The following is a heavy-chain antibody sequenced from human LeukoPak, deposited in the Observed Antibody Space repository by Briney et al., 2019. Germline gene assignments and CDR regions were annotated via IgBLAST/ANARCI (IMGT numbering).Heavy chain of an antibody. CDR3: ASSRVYGYHDY. Sequence: GGSLRLSCTASGFTFSSYPMYWVRQAPGKGLEWVSAITGGGESTYYAESMKGRFTVSRGNSKNTLYLQMNSLRAEDTAVYYCASSRVYGYHDYWGQGTLVTVSS. D-gene: IGHD5-18*01. V-gene: IGHV3-23*01. J-gene: IGHJ4*02. CDR2: ITGGGEST. CDR1: GFTFSSYP.